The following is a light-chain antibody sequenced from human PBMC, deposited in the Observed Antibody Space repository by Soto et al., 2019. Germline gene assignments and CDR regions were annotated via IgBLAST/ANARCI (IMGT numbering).Light chain of an antibody. Sequence: QSVLTQPRSVSGSPGQSVTISCTGTSXDVGGSNYASWYQEHPGKAPKLLIYDVTKRPSGVPDRFSGSKSGNTAYLTISGLQAEDEADYYCCSYAGSYIYYVFGTGTKLTVL. CDR2: DVT. J-gene: IGLJ1*01. V-gene: IGLV2-11*01. CDR3: CSYAGSYIYYV. CDR1: SXDVGGSNY.